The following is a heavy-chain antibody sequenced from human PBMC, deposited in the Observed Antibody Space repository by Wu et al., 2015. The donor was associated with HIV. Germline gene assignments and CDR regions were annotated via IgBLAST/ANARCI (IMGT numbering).Heavy chain of an antibody. J-gene: IGHJ4*02. Sequence: QVQLVQSGAEVKKPGASVKVSCKASGYTFTGYYMHWVRQAPGQGLEYMGWMNPNNGNTASAQRFQGRITMTRTTSISTAYLELSSLRSEDTAVYYCARGRYDFGLWGQGTLVTVSS. CDR3: ARGRYDFGL. CDR1: GYTFTGYY. V-gene: IGHV1-8*02. D-gene: IGHD3-3*01. CDR2: MNPNNGNT.